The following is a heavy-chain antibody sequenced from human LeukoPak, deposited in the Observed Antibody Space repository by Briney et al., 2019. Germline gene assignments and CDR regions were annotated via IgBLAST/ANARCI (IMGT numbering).Heavy chain of an antibody. CDR3: ASSYVDSSDYYYFDY. CDR2: ICCGGSNI. Sequence: PGRSLRLSCAASGFTFSSYGMHWVRQAPDKGLEWVAFICCGGSNIYYADSVKGRFTISRDNTKNTLYLQMNSLRAEDTAVYYTASSYVDSSDYYYFDYWGQGTLVTVSS. V-gene: IGHV3-33*01. CDR1: GFTFSSYG. J-gene: IGHJ4*02. D-gene: IGHD3-22*01.